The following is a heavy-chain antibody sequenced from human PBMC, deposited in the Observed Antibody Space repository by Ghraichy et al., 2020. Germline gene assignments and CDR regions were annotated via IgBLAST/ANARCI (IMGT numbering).Heavy chain of an antibody. CDR3: ARHFPRGSPGGY. D-gene: IGHD3-16*01. J-gene: IGHJ4*02. CDR2: ISYSGTT. CDR1: GGSISSSSYY. V-gene: IGHV4-39*01. Sequence: SQTLSLPCTVSGGSISSSSYYWGWIRQPPGKGLEWIGSISYSGTTYYNPSLKSRVTISVDTSKNQFSLNMKSVTAADTAVYYCARHFPRGSPGGYWGQGTLVTVAS.